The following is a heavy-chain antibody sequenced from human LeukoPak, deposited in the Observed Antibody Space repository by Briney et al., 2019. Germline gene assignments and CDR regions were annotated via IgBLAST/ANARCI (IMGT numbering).Heavy chain of an antibody. D-gene: IGHD1-26*01. CDR2: IYYSGST. CDR3: ARDRIGGSLYDAFEI. V-gene: IGHV4-31*03. Sequence: SETLSLTCTVSGGSISSGGYYWSWIRQHPGTGLEWIGYIYYSGSTYYNPSLKSRVTISIDRSKNQFSLKLNFVTAADTAVYYCARDRIGGSLYDAFEIWGQGTKVTVSS. CDR1: GGSISSGGYY. J-gene: IGHJ3*02.